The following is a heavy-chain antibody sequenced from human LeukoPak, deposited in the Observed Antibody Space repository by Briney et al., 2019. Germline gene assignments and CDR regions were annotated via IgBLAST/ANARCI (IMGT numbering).Heavy chain of an antibody. Sequence: ASVTVSCTASGYTFTSYGISWVRQAPGQGLEWMGWISAYNGNTNYAQKLQGRVTMTTDTSTSTAYMELRSLRSDDTAVYYCARDYCSSTSCYTKYFDYWGQGTLVTVSS. CDR2: ISAYNGNT. D-gene: IGHD2-2*02. CDR3: ARDYCSSTSCYTKYFDY. V-gene: IGHV1-18*01. CDR1: GYTFTSYG. J-gene: IGHJ4*02.